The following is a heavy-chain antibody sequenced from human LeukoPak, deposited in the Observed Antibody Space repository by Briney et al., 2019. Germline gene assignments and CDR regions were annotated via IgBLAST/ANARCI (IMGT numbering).Heavy chain of an antibody. J-gene: IGHJ4*02. CDR1: GGSISSGGYY. CDR2: IYYSGST. V-gene: IGHV4-31*03. CDR3: ARDRGTGGTNFDY. Sequence: SQTLSLTCTVSGGSISSGGYYWSWIRQHPGKGLEWIGYIYYSGSTYYNPTLKSRVTISVDTSKNQFPLKLSSVTAADTAVYYCARDRGTGGTNFDYWGQGTLVTVSS. D-gene: IGHD3/OR15-3a*01.